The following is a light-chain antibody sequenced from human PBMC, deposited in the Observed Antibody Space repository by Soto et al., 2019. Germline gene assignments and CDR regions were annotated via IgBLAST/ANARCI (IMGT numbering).Light chain of an antibody. CDR1: RSINRW. Sequence: DIQMTQSPSTLSASVGDRVTITCRASRSINRWLAWYQQKPGKAPKLLIYKASGLESGVPSRFSGSGSGKEFTLTISSLQPDDPATYYCQQYESHPLTFGGGTKVEIK. V-gene: IGKV1-5*03. CDR2: KAS. J-gene: IGKJ4*01. CDR3: QQYESHPLT.